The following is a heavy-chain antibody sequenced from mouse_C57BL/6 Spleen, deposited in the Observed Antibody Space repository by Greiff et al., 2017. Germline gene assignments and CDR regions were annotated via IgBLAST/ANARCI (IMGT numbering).Heavy chain of an antibody. Sequence: QVQLQQSGAELARPGASVKLSCKASGYTFTSYGISWVKQRTGQGLEWIGEIYPRSGNTYYNEKFKGKATLTADKSSSTAYMELRSLTSEDSAVYFCARCDGYYLYAMDYWGQGTSDTVSS. CDR2: IYPRSGNT. J-gene: IGHJ4*01. CDR1: GYTFTSYG. D-gene: IGHD2-3*01. V-gene: IGHV1-81*01. CDR3: ARCDGYYLYAMDY.